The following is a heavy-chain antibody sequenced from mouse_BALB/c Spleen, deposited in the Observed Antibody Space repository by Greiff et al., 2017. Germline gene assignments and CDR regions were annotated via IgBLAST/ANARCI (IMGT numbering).Heavy chain of an antibody. D-gene: IGHD2-4*01. CDR2: INPNNGGT. Sequence: VQLQQSGPELVKPGASVKIPCKASGYTFTDYNMDWVKQSHGKSLEWIGDINPNNGGTIYNQKFKGKATLTVDKSSSTAYMGLRSLTSEDTAVYYCARDDYDRGYYAMDYWGQGTSVTVSS. CDR1: GYTFTDYN. V-gene: IGHV1-18*01. J-gene: IGHJ4*01. CDR3: ARDDYDRGYYAMDY.